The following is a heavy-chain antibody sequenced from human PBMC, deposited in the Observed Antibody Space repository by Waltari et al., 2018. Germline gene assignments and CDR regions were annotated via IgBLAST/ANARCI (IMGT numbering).Heavy chain of an antibody. CDR2: INPNSGGT. Sequence: QVQLVQSGAEVKKPGSSVKVSCKASGGTFSSYAISWVRQAPGQGLEWMEWINPNSGGTNYAQKFQGRVTMTRDTSISTAYMELSRLRSDDTAVYYCARADSSRDDAFDIWGQGTMVTVSS. D-gene: IGHD6-13*01. CDR1: GGTFSSYA. J-gene: IGHJ3*02. CDR3: ARADSSRDDAFDI. V-gene: IGHV1-2*02.